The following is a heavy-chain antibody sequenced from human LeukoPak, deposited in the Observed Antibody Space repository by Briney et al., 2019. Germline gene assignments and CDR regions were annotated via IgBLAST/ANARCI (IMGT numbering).Heavy chain of an antibody. Sequence: GGSLRHACAASEFTFSSYALHWVRQAPGKGLEYVSAISSNGGSTYYANSVKGRFTISRDNSKNTLYLQMGSLRAEDMAVYYCARAFLGYCSSTSCCGPDYWGQGTLVTVSS. CDR1: EFTFSSYA. CDR2: ISSNGGST. V-gene: IGHV3-64*01. D-gene: IGHD2-2*01. CDR3: ARAFLGYCSSTSCCGPDY. J-gene: IGHJ4*02.